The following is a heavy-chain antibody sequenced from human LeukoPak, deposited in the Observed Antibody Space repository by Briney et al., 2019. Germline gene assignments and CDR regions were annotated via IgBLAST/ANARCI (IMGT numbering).Heavy chain of an antibody. CDR2: INARGDT. CDR1: GWSFNDYY. J-gene: IGHJ5*02. V-gene: IGHV4-34*01. D-gene: IGHD2-2*01. CDR3: ARGQVPAARGYNWFDP. Sequence: PSETLSLTCAVYGWSFNDYYWNWVRQPPGKGMEWIGAINARGDTNYNPSLKSRVTISVDSSKNQFSLTLTSMIAADTAIYYCARGQVPAARGYNWFDPWGQGTLVTVSS.